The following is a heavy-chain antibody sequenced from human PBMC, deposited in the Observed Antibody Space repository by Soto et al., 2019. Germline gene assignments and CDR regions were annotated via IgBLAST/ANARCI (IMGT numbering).Heavy chain of an antibody. CDR3: ARTVAYYDSSGYNY. D-gene: IGHD3-22*01. CDR1: GGSVSSGGYY. J-gene: IGHJ4*02. Sequence: SETLSLTCTVSGGSVSSGGYYWSWIRQPPGKGLEWIGYIYSSGSTNYNPSLKSRVTISVDTSKNQFSLKLSSVTAADTAVYYCARTVAYYDSSGYNYWGQGTLVTVSS. CDR2: IYSSGST. V-gene: IGHV4-61*08.